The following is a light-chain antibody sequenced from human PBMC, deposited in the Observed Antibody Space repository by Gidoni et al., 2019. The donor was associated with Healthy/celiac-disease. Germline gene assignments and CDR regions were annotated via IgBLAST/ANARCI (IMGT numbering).Light chain of an antibody. Sequence: SYVLPQPPSVSVAPGQTARITCGGNNIGSKSVHWYQQKQGQAPVLVVYDDSDRPSGISERFSGSNSGNTATLTISRVEAGDEADYYCQVWDSSSDRVVFGGGTKLTVL. CDR2: DDS. J-gene: IGLJ2*01. CDR3: QVWDSSSDRVV. CDR1: NIGSKS. V-gene: IGLV3-21*02.